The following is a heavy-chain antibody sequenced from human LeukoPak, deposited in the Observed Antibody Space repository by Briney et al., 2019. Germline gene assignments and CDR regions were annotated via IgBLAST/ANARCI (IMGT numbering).Heavy chain of an antibody. D-gene: IGHD2-15*01. J-gene: IGHJ4*02. CDR1: GFTFSNYA. V-gene: IGHV3-23*01. CDR2: IVGTGVTT. CDR3: AKDRYSENREGFDY. Sequence: GGSLRLSCAASGFTFSNYAMSWVRQAPGKGLEWVSAIVGTGVTTYYADSVKGRFTISRDNSKNTLYLQINSLRAEDTALYYCAKDRYSENREGFDYWGQGTLVTVSS.